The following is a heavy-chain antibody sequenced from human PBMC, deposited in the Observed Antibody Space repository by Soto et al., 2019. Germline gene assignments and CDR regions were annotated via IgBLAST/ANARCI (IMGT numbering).Heavy chain of an antibody. CDR3: ARGAPYDFWSGYYKNYYYYYMDV. CDR2: ISAYNGNT. CDR1: GYSFTSYG. V-gene: IGHV1-18*01. Sequence: ASVKVSCKASGYSFTSYGISWVRQAPGQGLEWMGWISAYNGNTNYAQKLQGRVTMTTDTSTSTAYMELRSLRSDDTAVYYCARGAPYDFWSGYYKNYYYYYMDVWGKGTTVTVPS. J-gene: IGHJ6*03. D-gene: IGHD3-3*01.